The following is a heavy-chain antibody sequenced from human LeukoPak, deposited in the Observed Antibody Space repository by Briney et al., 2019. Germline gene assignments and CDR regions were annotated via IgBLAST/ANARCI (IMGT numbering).Heavy chain of an antibody. J-gene: IGHJ4*02. D-gene: IGHD3-10*01. Sequence: GASVKVSCKASGYTFTGYYMHWVRQAPGQGHEWMGWINPNSGATNYAQKLQGRVTATRDTSINTAYMELSRLRSDDTAVYYCAREPPRGRGSYYFDYWGQGTLVTVSS. CDR1: GYTFTGYY. CDR3: AREPPRGRGSYYFDY. CDR2: INPNSGAT. V-gene: IGHV1-2*02.